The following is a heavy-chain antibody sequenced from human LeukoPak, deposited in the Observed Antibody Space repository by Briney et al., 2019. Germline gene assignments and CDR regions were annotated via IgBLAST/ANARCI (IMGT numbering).Heavy chain of an antibody. CDR3: AKVGSGSWYDY. V-gene: IGHV4-4*02. J-gene: IGHJ4*02. Sequence: SETLSLTCAVSGGSISSRNWWSWVRHPPGKGLEWIGEIYHSGSSNYNPSLKSRVTISVDKSKNQFSLILNSVTAADTAVYYCAKVGSGSWYDYWGQGTLVTVSS. CDR1: GGSISSRNW. D-gene: IGHD6-13*01. CDR2: IYHSGSS.